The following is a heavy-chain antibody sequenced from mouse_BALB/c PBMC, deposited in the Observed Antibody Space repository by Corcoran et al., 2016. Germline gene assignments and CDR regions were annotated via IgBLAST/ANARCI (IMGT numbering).Heavy chain of an antibody. J-gene: IGHJ1*01. D-gene: IGHD2-3*01. CDR3: AREGLLSYWYFDV. CDR2: INPYNDGT. V-gene: IGHV1S136*01. CDR1: GYTFPSYV. Sequence: EVQLQQSGPELVKPGASVKMSCKASGYTFPSYVMHWVKQKPGQGLEWIGYINPYNDGTKYNEKFKGKATLTSDKSSSTAYMELSSLTSEDSAVYYCAREGLLSYWYFDVWGAGTTVTVSS.